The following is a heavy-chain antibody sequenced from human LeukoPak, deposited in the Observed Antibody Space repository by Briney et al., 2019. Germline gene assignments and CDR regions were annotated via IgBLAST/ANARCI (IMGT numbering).Heavy chain of an antibody. CDR3: ARERLNFKWLYDY. Sequence: PGGSLRLSCAASGFTFSSYSMNWVRQAPGKGLEWVSSISSSSSYIYYADSVKGRFTISRDNTKNSLYLQMNSLRAEDTAVYYCARERLNFKWLYDYWGQGTLVTVSS. CDR1: GFTFSSYS. CDR2: ISSSSSYI. J-gene: IGHJ4*02. D-gene: IGHD3-9*01. V-gene: IGHV3-21*01.